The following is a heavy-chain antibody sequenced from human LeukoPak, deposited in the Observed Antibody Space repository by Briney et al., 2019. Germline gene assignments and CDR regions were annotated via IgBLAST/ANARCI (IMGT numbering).Heavy chain of an antibody. CDR2: IQYDENDK. D-gene: IGHD4-23*01. V-gene: IGHV3-30*02. J-gene: IGHJ4*02. Sequence: GSLRLSCAASGFTFSSYGMHWVRQAPGKGLEWVAFIQYDENDKYYADSVKGRFTISRDNSKNTLYLQMNSLRAEDTAVYHCAKDSRSDYGGNNDYGGRGTLVPVSS. CDR1: GFTFSSYG. CDR3: AKDSRSDYGGNNDY.